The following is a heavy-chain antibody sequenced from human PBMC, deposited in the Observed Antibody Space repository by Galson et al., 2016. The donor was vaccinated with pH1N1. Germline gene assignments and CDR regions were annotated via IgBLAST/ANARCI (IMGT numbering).Heavy chain of an antibody. Sequence: LVKPTQTLTLTCTVSGFSLDTSGVGVGWIRQPPGKALEWLGDICWNDEKRYSPSLRNRLTITKDASKNQVVLTMTNVDPVDTATYFCAHRRSPYVDFCGGPNWFDSWGQGTLVIVSS. V-gene: IGHV2-5*01. CDR3: AHRRSPYVDFCGGPNWFDS. CDR1: GFSLDTSGVG. CDR2: ICWNDEK. J-gene: IGHJ5*01. D-gene: IGHD3-3*01.